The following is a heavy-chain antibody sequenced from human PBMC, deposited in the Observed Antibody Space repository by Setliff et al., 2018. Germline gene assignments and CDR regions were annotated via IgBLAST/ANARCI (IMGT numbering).Heavy chain of an antibody. J-gene: IGHJ4*02. D-gene: IGHD7-27*01. V-gene: IGHV1-58*02. CDR3: ARGFQVGKNYFDY. CDR1: GFTLSSSV. Sequence: SVKVSCKASGFTLSSSVMHWVRQAGGERLEWMGWIVVGSGNTHHAQKFQERVTITRDMSKSIAYLEMNSLKTEDTAVYYCARGFQVGKNYFDYWGRGTLVTVSS. CDR2: IVVGSGNT.